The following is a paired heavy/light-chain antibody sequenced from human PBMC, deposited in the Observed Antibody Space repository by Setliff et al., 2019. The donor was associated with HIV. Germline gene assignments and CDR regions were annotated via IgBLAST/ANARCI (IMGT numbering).Heavy chain of an antibody. J-gene: IGHJ6*02. D-gene: IGHD5-12*01. CDR3: ARTSGLSRAYYYYHGVDV. V-gene: IGHV3-66*01. Sequence: EVQVVESGGGLVQPGGSLRLSCVASGFTVNSNYMTWVRQAPGKGLEWVSHLYSDGSAYYADSVKGRFTISRDKSKNSLYLQLNRLRAEDTGVYYCARTSGLSRAYYYYHGVDVWGQGTTVTVSS. CDR1: GFTVNSNY. CDR2: LYSDGSA.
Light chain of an antibody. J-gene: IGKJ1*01. Sequence: DIQMTQSPSTLSASVGDRVSITCRASQSISSWLAWYQQKPGKAPNLLIYKASSLQSGVPSRFSGSGSGTEFTLTISSLQPDDFATYYCQQYNTYSWTFGQGTKVEIK. CDR3: QQYNTYSWT. CDR1: QSISSW. CDR2: KAS. V-gene: IGKV1-5*03.